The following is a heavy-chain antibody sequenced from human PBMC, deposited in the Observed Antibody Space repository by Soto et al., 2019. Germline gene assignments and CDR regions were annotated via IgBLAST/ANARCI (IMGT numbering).Heavy chain of an antibody. D-gene: IGHD4-17*01. CDR3: AREGDYSRTPYYYYYMDV. J-gene: IGHJ6*03. V-gene: IGHV6-1*01. CDR1: GDSVSSNSAA. Sequence: KQSQTLSLTCAISGDSVSSNSAAWNWIRQSPSRGLEWLGRTYYRSKWYNAYAVSVKSRITINPDTSKNQFSLQLNSVTPEDTAVYYCAREGDYSRTPYYYYYMDVWGKGTTVTVSS. CDR2: TYYRSKWYN.